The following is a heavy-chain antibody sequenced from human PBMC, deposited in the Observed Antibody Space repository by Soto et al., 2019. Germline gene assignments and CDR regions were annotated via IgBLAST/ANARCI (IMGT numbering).Heavy chain of an antibody. J-gene: IGHJ6*02. CDR3: ARVEADIVATISYSYGVGMDV. CDR1: GYTFTSYG. CDR2: ISAYNGNT. Sequence: ASVKVSCKASGYTFTSYGISWVRQAPGQGLEWMGWISAYNGNTNYAQKLQGRVTMTTDTSTSTAYMELRSLRSDDTAVYYCARVEADIVATISYSYGVGMDVWGQGTTVTVSS. D-gene: IGHD5-12*01. V-gene: IGHV1-18*01.